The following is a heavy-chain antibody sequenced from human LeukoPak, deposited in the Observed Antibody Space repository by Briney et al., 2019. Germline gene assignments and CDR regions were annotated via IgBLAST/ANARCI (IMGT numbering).Heavy chain of an antibody. J-gene: IGHJ6*04. D-gene: IGHD3-10*01. V-gene: IGHV3-30*18. CDR1: GFTFSSYG. CDR2: ISYDGSNK. CDR3: AKPYLRSMVRGYYYYGMDV. Sequence: GGSLRLSCAASGFTFSSYGMHWVRQAPGKGLEWVAVISYDGSNKYYADSVKGRFTISRDNSKNTLYLQMNSLRAEDTAVYYCAKPYLRSMVRGYYYYGMDVWGKGTTVTVSS.